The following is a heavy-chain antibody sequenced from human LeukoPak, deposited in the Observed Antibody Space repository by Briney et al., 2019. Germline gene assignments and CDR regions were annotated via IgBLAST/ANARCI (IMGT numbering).Heavy chain of an antibody. D-gene: IGHD3-3*01. CDR3: ATHEGDYDFWSGYYTPSPYFDY. CDR1: GGSISSYY. Sequence: PSETLSLTCTVSGGSISSYYWSWIRQPPGKGLEWIGYIYTSGSTNYNPSLKSRVTISVDTSKNQFSLKLSSVTAADTAVYYCATHEGDYDFWSGYYTPSPYFDYWGQGTLVTVSS. V-gene: IGHV4-4*09. CDR2: IYTSGST. J-gene: IGHJ4*02.